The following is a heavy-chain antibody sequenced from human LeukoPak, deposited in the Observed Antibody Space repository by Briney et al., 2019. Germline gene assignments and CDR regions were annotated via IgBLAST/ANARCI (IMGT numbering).Heavy chain of an antibody. J-gene: IGHJ3*02. V-gene: IGHV1-18*01. Sequence: ASVKVSCKASGYTFTSYGISWVRQAPGQGLEWMGWIGAYNGNTNYAQKLQGRVTMTTDTSTSTAYMELRSLRSDDTAVYYCAREGGDCSSTSCYEAHDAFDIWGQGTMVTVSS. CDR3: AREGGDCSSTSCYEAHDAFDI. CDR2: IGAYNGNT. CDR1: GYTFTSYG. D-gene: IGHD2-2*01.